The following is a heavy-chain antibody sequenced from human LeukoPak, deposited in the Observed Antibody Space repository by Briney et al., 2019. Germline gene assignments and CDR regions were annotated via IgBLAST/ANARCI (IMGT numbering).Heavy chain of an antibody. Sequence: SETLSLTCAVYGGSFSGYYWSWIRQPPGKGREWIGEINHSGSTNYNPSLKSRVTISVDTSKNQFSLKLSSVTAADTAVYYCARGPGYYDSSGYSRDYWGQGTLVTVSS. CDR3: ARGPGYYDSSGYSRDY. D-gene: IGHD3-22*01. CDR1: GGSFSGYY. V-gene: IGHV4-34*01. J-gene: IGHJ4*02. CDR2: INHSGST.